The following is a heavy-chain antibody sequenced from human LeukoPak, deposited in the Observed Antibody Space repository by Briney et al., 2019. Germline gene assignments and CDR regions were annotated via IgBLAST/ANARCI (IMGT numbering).Heavy chain of an antibody. Sequence: GGSLRLSCAASGFTFSSYGMHWVRQAPGKGLEWVAVIWYDGSNKYYVDSVKGRFTISRDNSKNTLYLQMNSLRAEDTAVYYCARGSGAYYNWFDPWGQGTLVTVSS. CDR3: ARGSGAYYNWFDP. J-gene: IGHJ5*02. D-gene: IGHD3-3*01. CDR2: IWYDGSNK. V-gene: IGHV3-33*01. CDR1: GFTFSSYG.